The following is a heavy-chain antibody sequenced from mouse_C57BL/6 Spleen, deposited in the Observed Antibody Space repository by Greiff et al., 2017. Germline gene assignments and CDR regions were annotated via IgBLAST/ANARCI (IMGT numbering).Heavy chain of an antibody. CDR2: IHPNSGST. V-gene: IGHV1-64*01. CDR3: ASPYAIDY. CDR1: GYTFTSYW. J-gene: IGHJ4*01. Sequence: QVQLQQPGAELVKPGASVKLSCKASGYTFTSYWMHWVKQRPGQGLEWIGMIHPNSGSTNYNEMFKSKAKLTVDKTASTAYMQLISLTSEDSAVYYCASPYAIDYWGQGTSVTVSS.